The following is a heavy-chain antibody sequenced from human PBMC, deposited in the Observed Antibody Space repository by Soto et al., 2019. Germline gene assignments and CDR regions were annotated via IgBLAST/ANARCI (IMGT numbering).Heavy chain of an antibody. CDR3: AKGVVTPVPALDN. Sequence: PGGSLRLSCVASGFSFDDFVMNWVRQRPGKGLEWVSSVSWNSGAKLYADSVKGRFAISRDSAKKSVYLQMNSLRPDDTAFYYCAKGVVTPVPALDNWGQGKLVIVSS. J-gene: IGHJ4*02. D-gene: IGHD2-21*02. V-gene: IGHV3-9*01. CDR2: VSWNSGAK. CDR1: GFSFDDFV.